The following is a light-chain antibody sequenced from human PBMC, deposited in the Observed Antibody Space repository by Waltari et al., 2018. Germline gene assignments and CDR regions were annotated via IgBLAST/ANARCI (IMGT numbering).Light chain of an antibody. CDR2: GAS. CDR3: QQYDGTVVT. Sequence: EIVLTQSPGTLSVSPGERGTVSFSTSQTITGSWLTWYHQKPGQAPRLLMYGASNRAPGIPDRFSGSGSGTDFTLTISRLEPEDSAVYYCQQYDGTVVTFGGGTKVEIK. V-gene: IGKV3-20*01. CDR1: QTITGSW. J-gene: IGKJ4*01.